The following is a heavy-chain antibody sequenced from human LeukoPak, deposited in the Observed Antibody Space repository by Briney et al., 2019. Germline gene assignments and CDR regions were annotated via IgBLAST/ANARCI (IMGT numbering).Heavy chain of an antibody. CDR3: ATSRAYCGGDCYSDWYFDL. CDR2: ISSSSSYI. CDR1: GFTFSSYS. Sequence: GGSLRLSCAASGFTFSSYSMNWVRQAPGKGLEWVSSISSSSSYIYYADSVKGRFIISRDNAKNPLYLQMNSLRAEDTAVYYCATSRAYCGGDCYSDWYFDLWGRGTLVTVSS. J-gene: IGHJ2*01. D-gene: IGHD2-21*02. V-gene: IGHV3-21*01.